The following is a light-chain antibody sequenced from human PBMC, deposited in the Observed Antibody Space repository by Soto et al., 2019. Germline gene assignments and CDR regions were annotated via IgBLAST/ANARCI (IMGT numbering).Light chain of an antibody. J-gene: IGLJ1*01. V-gene: IGLV2-23*01. CDR1: NSDVGSYNL. CDR2: EGS. Sequence: QSVLTQPASVSGSPGQSITISCTGNNSDVGSYNLVSWYQQHPGKAPKLMIYEGSKRPSGVSNRFSGSKSGNTASLTISGLQAEDEADYYCCSYAGSSSYVFGPGTKVTVL. CDR3: CSYAGSSSYV.